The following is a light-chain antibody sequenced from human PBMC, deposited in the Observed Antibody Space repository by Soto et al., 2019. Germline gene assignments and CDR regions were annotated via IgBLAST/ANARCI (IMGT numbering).Light chain of an antibody. CDR2: GAS. Sequence: LVLTQSPGTLSLTPGERATLSCRASQSVSRSYVAWYQQKPGQAPRLLIYGASSMATGIPDRFSGSGSGTDFNLTIVRLEPEEASVYYCQQYGSSPPCTFGPGTRVAI. J-gene: IGKJ3*01. CDR1: QSVSRSY. CDR3: QQYGSSPPCT. V-gene: IGKV3-20*01.